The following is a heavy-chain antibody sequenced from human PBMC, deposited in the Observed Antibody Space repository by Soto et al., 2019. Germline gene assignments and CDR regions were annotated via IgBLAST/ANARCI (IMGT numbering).Heavy chain of an antibody. CDR3: ARTSYGDYPPYYFDY. CDR1: GGSISSYY. D-gene: IGHD4-17*01. CDR2: IYYSGST. V-gene: IGHV4-59*01. J-gene: IGHJ4*02. Sequence: SETLSITCTVSGGSISSYYWSWIRQPPGKGLEWIGYIYYSGSTNYNPSLKSRVTISVDTSKNQFSLKLSSVTAADTAVYYCARTSYGDYPPYYFDYWGQGTLVTVSS.